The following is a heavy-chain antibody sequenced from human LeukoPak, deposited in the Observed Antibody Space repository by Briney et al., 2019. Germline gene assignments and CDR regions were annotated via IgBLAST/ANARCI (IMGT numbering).Heavy chain of an antibody. J-gene: IGHJ3*02. CDR2: IRYDGSNK. CDR3: AKDLGWFGELYFNAFDI. Sequence: GGSLRLSCAASGFTFSSYGMHWVRQAPGKGLEWVAFIRYDGSNKYYADSVKGRFTISRDNSKNTLYLQMNSLSAEDTAVYYCAKDLGWFGELYFNAFDIWGQGTMVTVSS. D-gene: IGHD3-10*01. V-gene: IGHV3-30*02. CDR1: GFTFSSYG.